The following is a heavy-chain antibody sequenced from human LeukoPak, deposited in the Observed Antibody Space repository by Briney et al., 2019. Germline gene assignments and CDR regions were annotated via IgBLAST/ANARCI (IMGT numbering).Heavy chain of an antibody. CDR1: GGSISRDNYY. Sequence: PSQTLSLTRTVPGGSISRDNYYWTCIRQHPDKGLECIGYIYFCGKTYYNPSLKSRLTISADTSKNQFSLRLTSVTAADTAVYYCARSGYYGSGTLDYWGQGTLVTVSS. CDR2: IYFCGKT. V-gene: IGHV4-31*03. J-gene: IGHJ4*02. CDR3: ARSGYYGSGTLDY. D-gene: IGHD3-10*01.